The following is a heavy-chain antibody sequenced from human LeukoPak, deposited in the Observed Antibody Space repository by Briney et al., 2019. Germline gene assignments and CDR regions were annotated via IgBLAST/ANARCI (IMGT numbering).Heavy chain of an antibody. J-gene: IGHJ3*02. CDR2: IYRSGST. V-gene: IGHV4-38-2*02. D-gene: IGHD2-15*01. CDR1: GYSISSGYY. Sequence: PSETLSLTCTVSGYSISSGYYWGWIRQPPGKGLEWIGSIYRSGSTYYNPSLKSRVTISVDTSKNQYSLKLSSVTAADTAVYYCARVSGYCSGGSCQGAFDIWGQGTMVTVSS. CDR3: ARVSGYCSGGSCQGAFDI.